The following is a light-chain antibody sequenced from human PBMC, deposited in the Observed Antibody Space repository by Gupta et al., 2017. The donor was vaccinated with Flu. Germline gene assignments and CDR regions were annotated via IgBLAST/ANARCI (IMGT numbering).Light chain of an antibody. CDR3: QHGSNWMS. CDR1: QSVSSY. CDR2: DAS. J-gene: IGKJ4*01. V-gene: IGKV3-11*01. Sequence: EIVLTQSPATLSLSPGERATLSCRASQSVSSYLGWYQHKPGQAPRLLIYDASSRATGIPARFSGSGSGTDFTLTSSSRETEDFAVYYGQHGSNWMSFGGGTKVEIK.